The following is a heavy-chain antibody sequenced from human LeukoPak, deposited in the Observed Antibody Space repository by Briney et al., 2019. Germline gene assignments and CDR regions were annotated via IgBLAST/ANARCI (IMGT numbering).Heavy chain of an antibody. CDR2: IKSKTDGGTT. Sequence: GGSLRLSCAASGITFSHAWMSWVRQAPGKGLEWVGRIKSKTDGGTTDYAAPVKGRFTISRDDSKNTVYLQMNSLKTEDAAVYYCATDVHTAMVSAFDFWGQGTMVTVSS. V-gene: IGHV3-15*01. J-gene: IGHJ3*01. CDR3: ATDVHTAMVSAFDF. D-gene: IGHD5-18*01. CDR1: GITFSHAW.